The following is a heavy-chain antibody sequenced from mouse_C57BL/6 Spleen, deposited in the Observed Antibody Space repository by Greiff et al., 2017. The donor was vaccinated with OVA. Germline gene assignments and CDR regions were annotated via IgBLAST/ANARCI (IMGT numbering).Heavy chain of an antibody. D-gene: IGHD2-4*01. CDR2: IWSGGST. CDR3: ARNYYDYGVRYFDV. J-gene: IGHJ1*03. Sequence: VKLMESGPGLVQPSQSLSITCTVSGFSLTSYGVHWVRQSPGKGLEWLGVIWSGGSTDYYAAFISRLSISKDNSNSKVFFKMNSLQADDTAIYYCARNYYDYGVRYFDVWGTGTTVTVSS. CDR1: GFSLTSYG. V-gene: IGHV2-2*01.